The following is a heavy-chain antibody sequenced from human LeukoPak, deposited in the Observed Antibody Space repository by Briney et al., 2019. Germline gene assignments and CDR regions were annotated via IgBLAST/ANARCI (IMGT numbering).Heavy chain of an antibody. CDR3: ARGRSLSRYCSGGSCYFLDY. J-gene: IGHJ4*02. CDR1: GGSISSSNW. CDR2: IYHSGST. D-gene: IGHD2-15*01. Sequence: SGTLSLTCAVSGGSISSSNWWSWVRQPPGKGLEWIGEIYHSGSTNYNPSLKSRVTISVDTSKHQFSLKLSSVTAADTAVYYCARGRSLSRYCSGGSCYFLDYWGQGTLVTVSS. V-gene: IGHV4-4*02.